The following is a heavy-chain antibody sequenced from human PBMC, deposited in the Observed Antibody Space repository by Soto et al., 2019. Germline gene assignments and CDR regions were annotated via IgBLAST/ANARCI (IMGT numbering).Heavy chain of an antibody. Sequence: SPILCCAASXFSFSSYAMSSVRRAPGKELEWVYAINGSGGSTYYGDSVKGRFTISKDNPKNTLHLNMNSVRAEDTAVYYCAKGPLVVTAATHYSYYGMELWGQGTNVTVSS. D-gene: IGHD2-15*01. J-gene: IGHJ6*02. CDR3: AKGPLVVTAATHYSYYGMEL. CDR2: INGSGGST. CDR1: XFSFSSYA. V-gene: IGHV3-23*02.